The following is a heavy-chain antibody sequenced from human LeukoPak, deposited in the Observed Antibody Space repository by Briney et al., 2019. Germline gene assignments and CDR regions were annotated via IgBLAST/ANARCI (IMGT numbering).Heavy chain of an antibody. CDR1: GYTFTSYY. J-gene: IGHJ6*03. CDR3: ARGDCSSTSCYARYYYYYMDV. CDR2: INPSGGST. V-gene: IGHV1-46*01. D-gene: IGHD2-2*01. Sequence: ASVKVSCKASGYTFTSYYMHWVRQAPGQGLGWMGIINPSGGSTSYAQKFQGRVTMTRDTSTSTVYMELSSLRSEDTAVYYCARGDCSSTSCYARYYYYYMDVWGKGTTVTVSS.